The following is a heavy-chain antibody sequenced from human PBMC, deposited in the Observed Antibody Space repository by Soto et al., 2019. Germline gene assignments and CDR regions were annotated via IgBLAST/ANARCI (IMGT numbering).Heavy chain of an antibody. D-gene: IGHD6-19*01. V-gene: IGHV1-69*01. CDR1: GGTFSSYA. Sequence: QVQLVQSGAEVKKPGSSVKVSCKAAGGTFSSYAISWVRQAPGQGLEWMGGITPIFGTANYEKKFQGRDTIIVDESTSTAYMELSSLRYEDTAVYYCAREGVQTGWAPYYFDYWGQGTLVTVSS. CDR2: ITPIFGTA. J-gene: IGHJ4*02. CDR3: AREGVQTGWAPYYFDY.